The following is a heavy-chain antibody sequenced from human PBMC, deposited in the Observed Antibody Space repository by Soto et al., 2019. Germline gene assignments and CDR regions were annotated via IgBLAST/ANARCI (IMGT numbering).Heavy chain of an antibody. CDR1: GFTFSSYS. D-gene: IGHD1-26*01. CDR3: ARGGSGSFHSYFDY. J-gene: IGHJ4*02. Sequence: EVQLVESGGGLVKPGGSLRLSCAASGFTFSSYSMNWVRQAPGKGLEWVSSISSSSSYIYYADSVKGRFTISRDNAKNSLYLQMNSLRAEDKAVYYCARGGSGSFHSYFDYWGQGTLVTVSS. V-gene: IGHV3-21*01. CDR2: ISSSSSYI.